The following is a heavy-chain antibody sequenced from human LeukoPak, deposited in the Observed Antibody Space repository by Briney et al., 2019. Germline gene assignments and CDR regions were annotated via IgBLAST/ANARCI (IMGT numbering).Heavy chain of an antibody. V-gene: IGHV3-20*04. D-gene: IGHD6-25*01. CDR2: INGNGGST. Sequence: GGSLRLSCAASGFTFEDYGMSWVRQAPGKGLEWVSGINGNGGSTGYADSVKGRFTISRDNAKNSLYLQMNSLRAEDTALYYCARDRASGVDAFEIWGQGTMVTVSS. J-gene: IGHJ3*02. CDR1: GFTFEDYG. CDR3: ARDRASGVDAFEI.